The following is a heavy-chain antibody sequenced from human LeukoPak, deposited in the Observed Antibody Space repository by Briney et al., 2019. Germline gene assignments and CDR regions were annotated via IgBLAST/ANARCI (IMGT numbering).Heavy chain of an antibody. CDR3: AKHSEGTIPRYYMDV. V-gene: IGHV3-30-3*02. J-gene: IGHJ6*03. Sequence: GGSLRLSCAASGFTFSSYAMHWVRQAPGKGLEWVAVISYDGSNKYYADSVKGRFTISRDNSKNTLYLQMNSLRAEDTAVYYCAKHSEGTIPRYYMDVWGKGTTVTVSS. CDR1: GFTFSSYA. D-gene: IGHD3-9*01. CDR2: ISYDGSNK.